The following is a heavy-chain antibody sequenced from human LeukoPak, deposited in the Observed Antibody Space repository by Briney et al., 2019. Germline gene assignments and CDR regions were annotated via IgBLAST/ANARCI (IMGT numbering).Heavy chain of an antibody. V-gene: IGHV4-30-4*08. CDR1: GGSISSGDYY. J-gene: IGHJ4*02. CDR2: IYYSGST. CDR3: AREDGSTSCYTL. Sequence: SETLSLTCTVSGGSISSGDYYWSWIRQPPGKGQEWIGYIYYSGSTYYNPSLKSRVTISVDTSKNQFSLKLSSVTAADTAVYYCAREDGSTSCYTLWGQGTLVTVSS. D-gene: IGHD2-2*02.